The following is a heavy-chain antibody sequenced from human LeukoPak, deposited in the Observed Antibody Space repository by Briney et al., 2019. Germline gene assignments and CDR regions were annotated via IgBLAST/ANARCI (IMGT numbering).Heavy chain of an antibody. CDR2: IWYDGSNK. V-gene: IGHV3-33*01. Sequence: PGGSLRLSCAASGFTFSSYAIPWVRQAPGKGLEWVAVIWYDGSNKYYADSVKGRFTISRDNSKNTLYLQMNSMRAEDTAVYYCGRGGTPLSGMDVWGRGTTVTVSS. CDR1: GFTFSSYA. D-gene: IGHD1-26*01. CDR3: GRGGTPLSGMDV. J-gene: IGHJ6*02.